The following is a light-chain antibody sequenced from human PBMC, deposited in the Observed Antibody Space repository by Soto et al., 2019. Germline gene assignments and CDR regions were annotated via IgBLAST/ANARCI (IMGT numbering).Light chain of an antibody. V-gene: IGLV2-14*01. Sequence: QSALTQPASVSGSPGQSITISCTGTSSDVGGYNYVSWYQQYPGKAPKLMIYGASKRPSGVSNRFSGSKSGNTASLTISGLQAEDEADYYCCSYASTSPYVFGTGTKLTVL. CDR2: GAS. J-gene: IGLJ1*01. CDR1: SSDVGGYNY. CDR3: CSYASTSPYV.